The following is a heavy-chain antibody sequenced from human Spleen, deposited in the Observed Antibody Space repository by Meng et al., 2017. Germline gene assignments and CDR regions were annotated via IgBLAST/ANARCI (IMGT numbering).Heavy chain of an antibody. CDR2: INHSGST. Sequence: QLQQLGAGLLETSETLSLTCAVSGGSFSDYYWSWIRQPPGKGLEWIGEINHSGSTNYNPSLESRATISVDTSQNNLSLKLSSVTAADSAVYYCARGPTTMAHDFDYWGQGTLVTASS. CDR1: GGSFSDYY. D-gene: IGHD4-11*01. CDR3: ARGPTTMAHDFDY. V-gene: IGHV4-34*01. J-gene: IGHJ4*02.